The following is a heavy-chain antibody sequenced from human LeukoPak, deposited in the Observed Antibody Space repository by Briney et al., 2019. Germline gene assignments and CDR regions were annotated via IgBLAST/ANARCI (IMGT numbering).Heavy chain of an antibody. CDR2: INPNSGGT. D-gene: IGHD2-2*01. Sequence: GASVKVSCKASGYTFTGYYTHWVRQAPGQGLEWMGWINPNSGGTNYAQKFQGRVTMTRDTSISTAYMELSRLRSDDTAVYYCARDDTSWDYFDYWGQGTLVTVSS. V-gene: IGHV1-2*02. CDR1: GYTFTGYY. J-gene: IGHJ4*02. CDR3: ARDDTSWDYFDY.